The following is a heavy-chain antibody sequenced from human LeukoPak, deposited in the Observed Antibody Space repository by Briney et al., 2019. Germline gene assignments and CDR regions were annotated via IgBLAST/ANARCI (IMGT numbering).Heavy chain of an antibody. CDR1: GFTFSSYA. J-gene: IGHJ4*02. V-gene: IGHV3-23*01. D-gene: IGHD1-26*01. CDR3: AKTGIYGGYYFDY. Sequence: GGSLRLSCAASGFTFSSYAMSWVRQAPGKGLEWVSAISGSGGSTYYADSVKGRFTISRDTSKNTLFLHMNSLRAEDTAVYYCAKTGIYGGYYFDYWGQGTLVTVSS. CDR2: ISGSGGST.